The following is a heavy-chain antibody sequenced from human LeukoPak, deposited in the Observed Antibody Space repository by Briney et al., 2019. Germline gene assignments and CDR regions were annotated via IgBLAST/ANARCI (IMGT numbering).Heavy chain of an antibody. CDR1: GFTLSSYE. D-gene: IGHD2-2*02. V-gene: IGHV3-48*03. J-gene: IGHJ5*02. CDR3: ARDSGYCSSTSCFTGVFDP. Sequence: VGSLRLSCAVSGFTLSSYEMNWVRQAPGKGREWVSYISSSGSTIYYADSVKGRFTISRDNSKNSLYLQMNSLRAEDTAVYYCARDSGYCSSTSCFTGVFDPWGQGTLVTVSS. CDR2: ISSSGSTI.